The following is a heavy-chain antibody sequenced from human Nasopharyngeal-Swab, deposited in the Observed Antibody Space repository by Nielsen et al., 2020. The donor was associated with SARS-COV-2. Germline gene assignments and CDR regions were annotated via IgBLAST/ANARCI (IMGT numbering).Heavy chain of an antibody. D-gene: IGHD6-13*01. Sequence: SETLSLTCTVSGGSIISGEYYWSWIRQPPGKGLEWIGYIYFSGGTYYNPSLKSRVTISVDTSKNQFSLKLSSVTAADTAVYYCAREGIRDYYGMDVWGQGTTVTVSS. J-gene: IGHJ6*02. CDR1: GGSIISGEYY. V-gene: IGHV4-30-4*01. CDR2: IYFSGGT. CDR3: AREGIRDYYGMDV.